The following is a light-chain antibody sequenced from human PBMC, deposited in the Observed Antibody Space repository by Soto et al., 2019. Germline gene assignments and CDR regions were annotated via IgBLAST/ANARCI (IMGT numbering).Light chain of an antibody. J-gene: IGLJ1*01. V-gene: IGLV2-14*01. Sequence: QSALTQPASVSGSPGQSITISRTGTSSDVGGYNYVSWYQQHPGKAPKFMIYDVSNRPSGVSNRFSGSKSGNTASLTISGLHAEDEADYYCSSYTTSNTRQIVFGTGTKVTVL. CDR1: SSDVGGYNY. CDR2: DVS. CDR3: SSYTTSNTRQIV.